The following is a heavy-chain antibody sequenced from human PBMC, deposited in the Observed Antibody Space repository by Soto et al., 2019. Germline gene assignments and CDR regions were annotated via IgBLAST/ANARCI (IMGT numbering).Heavy chain of an antibody. D-gene: IGHD7-27*01. CDR3: ARHGATNWGGFFVS. CDR1: GASIPTYY. CDR2: IYYSGHI. V-gene: IGHV4-59*08. Sequence: QVQLQESGPGLVKPSETLSLTCNVSGASIPTYYWSWIRQPPGKGLEWIGYIYYSGHINYNPSLKSRVTISVDTSKNQFSLKLSSLTAADTAVYYCARHGATNWGGFFVSWGLGTLVSVSS. J-gene: IGHJ4*02.